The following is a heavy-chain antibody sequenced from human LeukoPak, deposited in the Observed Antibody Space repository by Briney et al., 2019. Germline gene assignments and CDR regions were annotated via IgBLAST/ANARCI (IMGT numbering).Heavy chain of an antibody. Sequence: GGSLRLSCAASGFTFSDYYMSWIRQAPGKGLEWVSYISSSGSTIYYADSVKGRFTISRDNAKNSLYLQMNSLRAEDTAVYYCARDQNYYDSSALRYGGQGTLVTVSS. CDR2: ISSSGSTI. CDR3: ARDQNYYDSSALRY. V-gene: IGHV3-11*04. CDR1: GFTFSDYY. D-gene: IGHD3-22*01. J-gene: IGHJ4*02.